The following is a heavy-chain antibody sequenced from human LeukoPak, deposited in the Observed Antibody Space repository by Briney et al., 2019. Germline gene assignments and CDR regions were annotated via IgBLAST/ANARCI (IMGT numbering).Heavy chain of an antibody. D-gene: IGHD6-19*01. V-gene: IGHV3-23*01. CDR2: ISASGAST. J-gene: IGHJ4*02. CDR3: AKAGRDWLVFSDFDY. CDR1: ELTVRSNH. Sequence: GGSLRLSCAASELTVRSNHMSWVRRAPGKGLEWISAISASGASTYYADSVRGRFTISRDYSKNTLYLQMNSLRADDTAVYYCAKAGRDWLVFSDFDYWGQGALVTVSS.